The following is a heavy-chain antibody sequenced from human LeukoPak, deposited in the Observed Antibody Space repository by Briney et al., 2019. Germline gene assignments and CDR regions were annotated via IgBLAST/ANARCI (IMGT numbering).Heavy chain of an antibody. CDR2: INPNSGGT. Sequence: ASVKVSCKAFGYTFTSNYMHWVRQAPGQGLEWMGWINPNSGGTNYAQKFQGRVTMTRDTSISTAYMELSRLKSDDTAVYYCARDSSGGYNWFDPWGQGTLATVSS. CDR3: ARDSSGGYNWFDP. J-gene: IGHJ5*02. V-gene: IGHV1-2*02. CDR1: GYTFTSNY. D-gene: IGHD4-23*01.